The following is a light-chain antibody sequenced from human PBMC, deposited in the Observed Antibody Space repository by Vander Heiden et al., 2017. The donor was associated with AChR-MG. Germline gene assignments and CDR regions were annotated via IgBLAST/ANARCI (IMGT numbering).Light chain of an antibody. CDR1: QSLLQSNGYNF. CDR3: MQALQTPFT. V-gene: IGKV2-28*01. J-gene: IGKJ3*01. CDR2: LGS. Sequence: DIVMTQSPLSLPVTPGEPASISCRSSQSLLQSNGYNFLYWYLQKPGQSPQLLIYLGSNRASGVPDRFSGSGSGTDFTLRISRVEAEDVGVYYCMQALQTPFTFGPGTKVDIK.